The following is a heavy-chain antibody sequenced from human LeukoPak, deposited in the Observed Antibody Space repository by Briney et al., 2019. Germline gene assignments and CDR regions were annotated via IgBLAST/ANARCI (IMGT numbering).Heavy chain of an antibody. V-gene: IGHV1-8*01. J-gene: IGHJ4*02. D-gene: IGHD6-13*01. CDR2: MNPNSGNT. CDR1: GYTFTSYD. Sequence: ASVKVSCKASGYTFTSYDINWLRQATGQGLEWMGWMNPNSGNTGYAQKFQGRVTMTRNTSISTAYMELSSLRSEDTAVYYCARKLPGIAAAGIDYWGQGTLVTVSS. CDR3: ARKLPGIAAAGIDY.